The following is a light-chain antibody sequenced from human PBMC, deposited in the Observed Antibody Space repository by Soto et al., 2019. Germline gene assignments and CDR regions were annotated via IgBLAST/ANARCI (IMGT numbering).Light chain of an antibody. Sequence: EIVMTQSPVTLSVSPGERASLSCRASQTISSDLAWYQHKPGQAPRLLIYDASTRATGIPARFNGSGSGTEFTLAISSLQSEDFAIYYCQQYNTWPLTFGQGTKVDIK. CDR3: QQYNTWPLT. CDR2: DAS. CDR1: QTISSD. J-gene: IGKJ1*01. V-gene: IGKV3-15*01.